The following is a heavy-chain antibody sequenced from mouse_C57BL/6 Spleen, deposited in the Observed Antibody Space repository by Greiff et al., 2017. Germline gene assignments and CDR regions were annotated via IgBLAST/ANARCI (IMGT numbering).Heavy chain of an antibody. CDR3: ASFGSSYWYFDV. Sequence: EVQVVESGGGLVKPGGSLKLSCAASGFTFSSYTMSWVRQTPEKRLEWVATISGGGGNTYYPDSVKGRFTISRDNAKNTLYLQMSSLRSEDTALDYCASFGSSYWYFDVWGTGTTVTVSS. CDR2: ISGGGGNT. V-gene: IGHV5-9*01. J-gene: IGHJ1*03. CDR1: GFTFSSYT. D-gene: IGHD1-1*01.